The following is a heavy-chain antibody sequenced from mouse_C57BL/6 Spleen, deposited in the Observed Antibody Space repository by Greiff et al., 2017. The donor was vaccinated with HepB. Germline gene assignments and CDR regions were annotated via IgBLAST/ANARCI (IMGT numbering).Heavy chain of an antibody. J-gene: IGHJ4*01. D-gene: IGHD1-1*01. Sequence: VQVQQPGTELVKPGASVKLSCKASGYTFTSYWMHWVKQRPGQGLEWIGNINPSNGGTNYNEKFKSKATLTVDKSSSKAHMQLSSLTSEDSAVYYCARCLYYVYAMDYWGQGTSVTVSS. CDR1: GYTFTSYW. CDR2: INPSNGGT. CDR3: ARCLYYVYAMDY. V-gene: IGHV1-53*01.